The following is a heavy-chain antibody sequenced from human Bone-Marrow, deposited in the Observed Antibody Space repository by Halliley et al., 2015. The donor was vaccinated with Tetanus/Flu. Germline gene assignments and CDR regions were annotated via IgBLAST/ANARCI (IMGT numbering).Heavy chain of an antibody. CDR2: SRKKANSYTT. CDR1: GFIFSIHH. CDR3: ASVSGDYGLGDF. Sequence: SLRLSCAASGFIFSIHHMDWVRQAPGKGLEWVGLSRKKANSYTTEYAASVKGRFTISRDESKNSLYLEMNSLKSEDTAVYYCASVSGDYGLGDFWGQGTLVTVSS. V-gene: IGHV3-72*01. D-gene: IGHD4-17*01. J-gene: IGHJ4*02.